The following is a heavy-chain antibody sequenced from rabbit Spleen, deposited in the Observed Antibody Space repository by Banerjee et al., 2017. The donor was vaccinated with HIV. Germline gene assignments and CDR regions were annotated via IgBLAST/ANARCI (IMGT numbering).Heavy chain of an antibody. D-gene: IGHD5-1*01. CDR2: IYGGSSGST. Sequence: QQQLEESGGGLVKPGGTLTLTCTTSGFSFSSDYYMCWVRQAPGKGLECIACIYGGSSGSTSYASWAKGRFTISKTSSTTVTLQMTSLTAADTASYFCARVWDLWGPGSLVTVS. V-gene: IGHV1S45*01. CDR1: GFSFSSDYY. J-gene: IGHJ4*01. CDR3: ARVWDL.